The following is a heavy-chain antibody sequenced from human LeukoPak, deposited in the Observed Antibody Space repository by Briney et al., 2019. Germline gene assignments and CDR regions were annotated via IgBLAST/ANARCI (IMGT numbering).Heavy chain of an antibody. CDR2: IRYDGSNK. D-gene: IGHD3-22*01. CDR1: GFTFSSYG. Sequence: GGSLRLSCAASGFTFSSYGMRWVRQAPGKGLEWVAFIRYDGSNKYYADSVKGRFTISRDNSKNTLYLQMNSLRAEDTAVYYCARHYDSSGYYYYFDYWGQGTLVTVSS. J-gene: IGHJ4*02. V-gene: IGHV3-30*02. CDR3: ARHYDSSGYYYYFDY.